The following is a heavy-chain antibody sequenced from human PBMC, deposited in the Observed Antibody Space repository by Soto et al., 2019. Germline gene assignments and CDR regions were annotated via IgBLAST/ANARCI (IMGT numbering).Heavy chain of an antibody. Sequence: EVQLVESGGDLVQPGGSLRLSCTASGFTFSSYSMNWVRQAPGKGLEWVSHISTTGSTMYYADSVKGRFTVSRDNGKNSRYLQMNSLRDEDTAVYHCAAIGDYVVWGQGTLVTVSS. D-gene: IGHD4-17*01. CDR1: GFTFSSYS. CDR2: ISTTGSTM. V-gene: IGHV3-48*02. CDR3: AAIGDYVV. J-gene: IGHJ4*02.